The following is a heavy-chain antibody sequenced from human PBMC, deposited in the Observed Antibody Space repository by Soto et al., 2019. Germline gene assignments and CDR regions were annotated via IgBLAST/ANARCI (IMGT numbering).Heavy chain of an antibody. CDR2: IIPIFGTA. J-gene: IGHJ4*02. CDR1: GGTFSSYA. D-gene: IGHD6-6*01. Sequence: GASVKVSCKASGGTFSSYAISWVRQAPGQGPEWMGGIIPIFGTANYAQKFQGRVTITADESTSTAYMELSSLRSEDTAVYYCARGPPIAAQEFDYWGQGTLVTVSS. CDR3: ARGPPIAAQEFDY. V-gene: IGHV1-69*13.